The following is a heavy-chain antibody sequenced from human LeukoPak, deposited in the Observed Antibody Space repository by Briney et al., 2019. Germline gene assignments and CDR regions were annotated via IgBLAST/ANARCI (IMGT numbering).Heavy chain of an antibody. Sequence: GGSLRLSCAASGFTFSNYEMNWVRQAPGKGLGWVSYISGSGGTAYYADSVRGRFTISRDNAKNSLSLQMNSLRAEDTAVYYCASFWSGYYARDEGYDYWGQGTLVTVSS. CDR3: ASFWSGYYARDEGYDY. V-gene: IGHV3-48*03. J-gene: IGHJ4*02. CDR2: ISGSGGTA. D-gene: IGHD3-3*01. CDR1: GFTFSNYE.